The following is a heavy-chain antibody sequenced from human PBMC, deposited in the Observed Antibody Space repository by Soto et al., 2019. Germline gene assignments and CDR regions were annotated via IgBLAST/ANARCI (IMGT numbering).Heavy chain of an antibody. CDR1: GGTFSSYA. J-gene: IGHJ3*02. CDR3: ASGGVDGFLTCYNAFDI. CDR2: IIPIFGTA. V-gene: IGHV1-69*13. D-gene: IGHD3-16*01. Sequence: SVKVSCKASGGTFSSYAMSWVRQAPGQGLEWMGGIIPIFGTANYAQKFQGRVTITADESTSTAYMELSSLRSEDTAVYYCASGGVDGFLTCYNAFDIWGQGTMVTVSS.